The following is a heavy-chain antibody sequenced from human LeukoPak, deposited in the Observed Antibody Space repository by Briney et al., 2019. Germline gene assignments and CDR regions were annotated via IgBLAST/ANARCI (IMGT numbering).Heavy chain of an antibody. CDR1: GSTFTGYY. D-gene: IGHD5-12*01. CDR3: ARDQEGGYDLGNFDY. Sequence: GASVKVSCKASGSTFTGYYMHWVRQAPGQGLEWMGWINPNSGGTNYAQKFQGRVTMTRDTSISTAYMELSRLRSDDTAVYYCARDQEGGYDLGNFDYWGQGTLVTVSS. V-gene: IGHV1-2*02. J-gene: IGHJ4*02. CDR2: INPNSGGT.